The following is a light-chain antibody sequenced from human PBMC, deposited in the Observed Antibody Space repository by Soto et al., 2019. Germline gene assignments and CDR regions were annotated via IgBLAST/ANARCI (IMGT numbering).Light chain of an antibody. Sequence: EIVMTQSPATLSVSPGERATLSCRASQSVCSNLAWYQQKPGQAPRLLIYGASTRATGIPARFSGSGSGTEFTLTISSLQSEDFAVYYCQQYKNWPRTFGQGTKVEIK. CDR2: GAS. CDR3: QQYKNWPRT. CDR1: QSVCSN. V-gene: IGKV3-15*01. J-gene: IGKJ1*01.